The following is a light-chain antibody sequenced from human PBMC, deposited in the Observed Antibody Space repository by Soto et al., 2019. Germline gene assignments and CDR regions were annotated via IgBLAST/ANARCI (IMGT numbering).Light chain of an antibody. J-gene: IGKJ1*01. CDR2: WAS. V-gene: IGKV4-1*01. CDR1: QSVLYSSNNKNY. CDR3: QQDYSTPRT. Sequence: DIVMTQSPDSLAVSLGERATINCKSSQSVLYSSNNKNYLAWYQQEPGQPPKLLIYWASTRESGVPDRFSGSGSGTDFTLTISSLQAEDVAVYYCQQDYSTPRTFGQGTKVDIK.